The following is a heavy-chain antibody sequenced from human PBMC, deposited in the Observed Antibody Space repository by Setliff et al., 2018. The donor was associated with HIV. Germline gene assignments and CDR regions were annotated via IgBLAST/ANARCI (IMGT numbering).Heavy chain of an antibody. J-gene: IGHJ5*02. CDR2: IIPIFGTA. CDR1: GGTFSSYA. V-gene: IGHV1-69*05. D-gene: IGHD3-9*01. Sequence: SVKVSCKASGGTFSSYAISWVRQAPGQGLEWMGGIIPIFGTANYAQKFQGRVTITTDESTSTAYVELSSLRSEDTAVYYCARVPTYYDILTGYYLDPWGQGTLVTVSS. CDR3: ARVPTYYDILTGYYLDP.